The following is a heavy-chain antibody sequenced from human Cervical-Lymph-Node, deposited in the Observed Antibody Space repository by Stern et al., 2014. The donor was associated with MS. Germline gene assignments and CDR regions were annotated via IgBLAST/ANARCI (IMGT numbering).Heavy chain of an antibody. V-gene: IGHV3-48*01. CDR3: ARSHLSRVDAFDI. D-gene: IGHD3-10*01. CDR2: ISSSRSTI. Sequence: EVQLVESGGGLVQPGGSPRLSCAASGFTFSSYSMNWVRQAPGKGLEWVSYISSSRSTIYYADSVKGRFTFSRDNAKNSLYLQMNSLRAEDTAVYYCARSHLSRVDAFDIWGQGTMVTVSS. CDR1: GFTFSSYS. J-gene: IGHJ3*02.